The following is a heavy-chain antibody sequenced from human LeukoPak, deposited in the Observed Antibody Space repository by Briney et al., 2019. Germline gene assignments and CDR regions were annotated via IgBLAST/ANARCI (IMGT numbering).Heavy chain of an antibody. V-gene: IGHV4-59*11. CDR3: ARLTKYYDILTGYSTVVDY. Sequence: PSETLSLTCTVSGGSISSHYWSWIRQPPGKGLEWIVYIYYSGSANYNPSLKSRVTISVDTSKNQFSLKLSSVTAADTAVYYCARLTKYYDILTGYSTVVDYCGQGTLVTVSS. CDR2: IYYSGSA. CDR1: GGSISSHY. D-gene: IGHD3-9*01. J-gene: IGHJ4*02.